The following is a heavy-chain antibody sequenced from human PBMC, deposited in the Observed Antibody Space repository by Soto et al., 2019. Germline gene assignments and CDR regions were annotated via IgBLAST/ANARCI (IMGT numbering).Heavy chain of an antibody. D-gene: IGHD2-8*01. CDR3: ARAKKGCTNGVCYTWWIDP. CDR1: GFTFSSYS. Sequence: GGSLRLSCAASGFTFSSYSMNWVRQAPGKGLEWVSSISSSSSYIYYADSVKGRFTISRDNAKNSLYLQMNSLRAEDTAVYYCARAKKGCTNGVCYTWWIDPWGQGTLVTVSS. J-gene: IGHJ5*02. V-gene: IGHV3-21*01. CDR2: ISSSSSYI.